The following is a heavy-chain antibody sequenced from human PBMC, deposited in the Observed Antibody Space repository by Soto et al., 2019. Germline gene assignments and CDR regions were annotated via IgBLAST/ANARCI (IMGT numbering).Heavy chain of an antibody. J-gene: IGHJ6*02. Sequence: EVQVVESGGGLIQPGGSLRLSCAASGFSVSSNYMSWVRQAPGKGLEWVSIIYDGGSTYYADSVKGRFTISRDNSKNTLYLQMNSLRVEDTAVYYCVSPINTPYYYSAMEVWGQGTTVTVSS. CDR3: VSPINTPYYYSAMEV. CDR1: GFSVSSNY. CDR2: IYDGGST. V-gene: IGHV3-53*01.